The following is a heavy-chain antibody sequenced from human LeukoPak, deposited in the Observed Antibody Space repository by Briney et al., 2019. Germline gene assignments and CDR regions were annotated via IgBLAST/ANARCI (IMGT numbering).Heavy chain of an antibody. CDR3: ARQNKQLVRGLWFD. J-gene: IGHJ4*02. CDR1: GGSISSSSYY. CDR2: IYYSGST. Sequence: PSETLSLTCTVSGGSISSSSYYWGWIRQPPGKGLEWIGSIYYSGSTYYNPSLKSRVTISVDTSKNQFSLKLSSVTAADTAVYYCARQNKQLVRGLWFDWGQGTLVTVSS. V-gene: IGHV4-39*01. D-gene: IGHD6-6*01.